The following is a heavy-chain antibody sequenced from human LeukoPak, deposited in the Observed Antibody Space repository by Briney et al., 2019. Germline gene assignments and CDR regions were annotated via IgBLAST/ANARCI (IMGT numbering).Heavy chain of an antibody. CDR3: ARVLGYCSSTSCQEDY. D-gene: IGHD2-2*01. CDR2: ISSSSSYI. CDR1: GFTFSSYS. V-gene: IGHV3-21*01. Sequence: AGGSLRLSCAASGFTFSSYSMNWVRQAPGKGLEWVSSISSSSSYIYYADSVKGRFTISRDNAKNSLYLQMNSLRAEDTAVYYCARVLGYCSSTSCQEDYWGQGTLVTVSS. J-gene: IGHJ4*02.